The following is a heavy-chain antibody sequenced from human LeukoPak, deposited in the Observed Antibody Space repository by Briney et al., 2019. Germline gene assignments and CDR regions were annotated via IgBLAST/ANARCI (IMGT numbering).Heavy chain of an antibody. D-gene: IGHD1-20*01. CDR1: GFTFSSYW. CDR3: TKDLTGKYDY. Sequence: GGSLRLPCAASGFTFSSYWMHWVRQVPGKGLVWVSRINEDGSTTSYADSVKGRFTISRDNAKNTLYLQMNSLRAEDTAVYYCTKDLTGKYDYWGQGTLVTVSS. V-gene: IGHV3-74*01. CDR2: INEDGSTT. J-gene: IGHJ4*02.